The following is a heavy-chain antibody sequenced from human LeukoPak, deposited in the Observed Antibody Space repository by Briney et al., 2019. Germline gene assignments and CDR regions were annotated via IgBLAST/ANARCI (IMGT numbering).Heavy chain of an antibody. CDR3: ARGGLTIFGVVNYMDV. CDR2: INEDGSEK. CDR1: GFTFRNYY. D-gene: IGHD3-3*01. J-gene: IGHJ6*03. V-gene: IGHV3-7*03. Sequence: PGGSLRLSCAASGFTFRNYYMSWVRQAPGKGLEWVAHINEDGSEKQYVDSVKGRFTISRDNAKNSLYLQMNSLRAEDTALYYCARGGLTIFGVVNYMDVWGKGTTVTVSS.